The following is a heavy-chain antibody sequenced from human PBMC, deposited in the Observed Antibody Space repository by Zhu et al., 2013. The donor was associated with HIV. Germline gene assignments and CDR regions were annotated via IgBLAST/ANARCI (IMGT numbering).Heavy chain of an antibody. CDR3: ARVRQLWPSFYYYYGMDV. CDR1: GYTFTSYG. Sequence: QVQLVQSGAEVKKPGASVKVSCKASGYTFTSYGISWVRQAPGQGLEWMGWISAYNGNTNYAQKLQGRVTMTTDTSTSTAYMELRSLRSDDTAVYYCARVRQLWPSFYYYYGMDVWGQGTTVTVSS. CDR2: ISAYNGNT. D-gene: IGHD5-18*01. V-gene: IGHV1-18*01. J-gene: IGHJ6*02.